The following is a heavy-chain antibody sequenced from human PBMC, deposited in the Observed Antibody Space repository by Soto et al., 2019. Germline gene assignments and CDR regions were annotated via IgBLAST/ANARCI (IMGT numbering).Heavy chain of an antibody. V-gene: IGHV4-4*02. Sequence: QVQLQESGPGLVKPSGTLSLTCAVSSGSIGTTNWWSWVRQTPGKGLAWIGEIFHSGNTYYNPSLASRVTISVDTSKNQFSLNLRSVTAAVTAVYYCARRTWGMDVWVQGTTVTVSS. J-gene: IGHJ6*02. D-gene: IGHD2-8*01. CDR3: ARRTWGMDV. CDR2: IFHSGNT. CDR1: SGSIGTTNW.